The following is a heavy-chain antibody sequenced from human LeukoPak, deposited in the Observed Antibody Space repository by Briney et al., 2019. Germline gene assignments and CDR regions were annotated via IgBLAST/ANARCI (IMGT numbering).Heavy chain of an antibody. CDR2: IYYSGST. CDR3: ARRGLHHSGSHYFDY. CDR1: GGSISSSSYY. Sequence: SETLSLTCTVPGGSISSSSYYWGWIRQPPGKGLEWIGSIYYSGSTYYNPSLKSRVTISVDTSKNQFSLNLSSVTAADTAVYYCARRGLHHSGSHYFDYWGQGTLVTVSS. J-gene: IGHJ4*02. D-gene: IGHD1-26*01. V-gene: IGHV4-39*01.